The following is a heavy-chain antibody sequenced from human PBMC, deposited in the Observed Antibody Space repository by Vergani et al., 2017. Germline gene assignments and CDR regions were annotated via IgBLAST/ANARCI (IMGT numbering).Heavy chain of an antibody. D-gene: IGHD2-21*01. CDR1: GGSFSTGCQS. V-gene: IGHV4-61*02. CDR2: IYTSGAT. Sequence: QVQLQESGPGLVKPSQTLSLTCTVSGGSFSTGCQSWTWLRQSAGKGLEWIGHIYTSGATNYNPSLRSRAIMSVDASQKQFSLKLTSVTAADTAVYYCARDGGEYDKDALDVWGQGTKVTVTS. CDR3: ARDGGEYDKDALDV. J-gene: IGHJ3*01.